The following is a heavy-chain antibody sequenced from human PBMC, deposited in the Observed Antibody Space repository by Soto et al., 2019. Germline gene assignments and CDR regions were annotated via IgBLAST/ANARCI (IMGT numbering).Heavy chain of an antibody. D-gene: IGHD3-16*02. Sequence: SETLSLTCTVSGGSISSDDYYWSWIRQPPGKGLEWIGYIYYSGGTYYNPSLKSRVIISVDMSKNQFSLKLSSVTAADTAVYYCARVSLRVPHFWGQGTLVTVSS. CDR3: ARVSLRVPHF. CDR1: GGSISSDDYY. V-gene: IGHV4-30-4*01. CDR2: IYYSGGT. J-gene: IGHJ4*02.